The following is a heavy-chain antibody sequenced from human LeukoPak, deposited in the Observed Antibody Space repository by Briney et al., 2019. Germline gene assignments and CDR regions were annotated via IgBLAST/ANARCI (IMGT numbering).Heavy chain of an antibody. Sequence: PSETLSLTCAVYGGSFSGYYWSWIRQPAGKGLEWIGRIYTSGSTNYNPSLKSRVTISVDTSKNQFSLKLSSVTAADTAVYYCARDVGDSSGYYFFDYWGQGTLVTVSS. J-gene: IGHJ4*02. D-gene: IGHD3-22*01. CDR2: IYTSGST. CDR3: ARDVGDSSGYYFFDY. V-gene: IGHV4-4*07. CDR1: GGSFSGYY.